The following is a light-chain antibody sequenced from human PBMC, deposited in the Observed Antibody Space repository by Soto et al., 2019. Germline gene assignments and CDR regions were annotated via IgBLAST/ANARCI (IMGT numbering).Light chain of an antibody. CDR1: QSISIY. J-gene: IGKJ1*01. CDR2: GAS. CDR3: QQRSNRPPRP. V-gene: IGKV3-11*01. Sequence: EIVLTQSPATLSLSPGERATLSCRDSQSISIYLAWYQHKPGQAPRLLLYGASNRATGSPARFSRSGCGTDFALTISSLEPEDFAIYYCQQRSNRPPRPFGQGTKVDIK.